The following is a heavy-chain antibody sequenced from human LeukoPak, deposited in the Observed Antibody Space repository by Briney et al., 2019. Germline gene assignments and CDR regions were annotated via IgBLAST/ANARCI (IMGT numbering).Heavy chain of an antibody. D-gene: IGHD5-12*01. J-gene: IGHJ3*02. CDR2: IKQDGSEK. CDR1: GFTFSSYW. CDR3: ATYSGYALHDAFDI. Sequence: GGSLRLSCAASGFTFSSYWMSWVRQAPGKGLEWVANIKQDGSEKYYVDSVKGRFTISRDNAKNSLYLQMNSLRSEDTAVYYCATYSGYALHDAFDIWGQGAMVTVSS. V-gene: IGHV3-7*03.